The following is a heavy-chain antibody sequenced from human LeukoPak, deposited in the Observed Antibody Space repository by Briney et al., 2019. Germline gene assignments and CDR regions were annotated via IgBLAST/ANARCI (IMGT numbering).Heavy chain of an antibody. CDR3: ASSYGDYEKQLDY. D-gene: IGHD4-17*01. J-gene: IGHJ4*02. Sequence: SCTASGHTFTCYYMHWVRPAPGQGRDWMGWINPNSGGTNYAQKTQGRVTMTRDTSIRTAYMELSRLRSDDTAVYYCASSYGDYEKQLDYWGQGTLVPVSS. CDR1: GHTFTCYY. V-gene: IGHV1-2*02. CDR2: INPNSGGT.